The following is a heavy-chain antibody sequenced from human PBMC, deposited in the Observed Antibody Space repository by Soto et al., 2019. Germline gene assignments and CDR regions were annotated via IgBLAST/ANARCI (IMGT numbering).Heavy chain of an antibody. Sequence: QVQLVESGGGVVQPGRSLRLSCAASGFTFSSYAMHWVRQAPGKGLEWVAVISYDGSNKYYADSVKGRFTISRDNSKNTLYLQMNSLRAEDTAVYYCARDLRIAVAAFFGYWGQGTLVTVSS. D-gene: IGHD6-13*01. CDR1: GFTFSSYA. J-gene: IGHJ4*02. V-gene: IGHV3-30-3*01. CDR2: ISYDGSNK. CDR3: ARDLRIAVAAFFGY.